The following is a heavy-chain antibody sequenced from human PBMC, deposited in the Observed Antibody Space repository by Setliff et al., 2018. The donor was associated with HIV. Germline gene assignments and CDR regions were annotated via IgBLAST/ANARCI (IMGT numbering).Heavy chain of an antibody. Sequence: PGESLKISCKASGYTFTSNGIDWVRQAPGQGLEWMGWISAYNGNTNYAQKLQGRVIMTVDTSANTAYMELSGLTSDDTAVYYCARMRGMTPLSGWFDPWGQGTLVTVSS. CDR2: ISAYNGNT. CDR3: ARMRGMTPLSGWFDP. D-gene: IGHD6-19*01. J-gene: IGHJ5*02. V-gene: IGHV1-18*01. CDR1: GYTFTSNG.